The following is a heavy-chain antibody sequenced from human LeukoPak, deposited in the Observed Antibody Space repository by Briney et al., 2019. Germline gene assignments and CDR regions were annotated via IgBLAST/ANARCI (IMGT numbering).Heavy chain of an antibody. CDR1: GGSISSSSYY. CDR3: ARGSSEYDFWSGYPGYMDV. CDR2: IYYSGST. J-gene: IGHJ6*03. Sequence: PSETLSLTCTVSGGSISSSSYYWGWIRQPPGKGLEWIGSIYYSGSTYYNPSLKSRVTISVDTSKNQFSLKLSSVTAADTAVYYRARGSSEYDFWSGYPGYMDVWGKRTTVTISS. D-gene: IGHD3-3*01. V-gene: IGHV4-39*07.